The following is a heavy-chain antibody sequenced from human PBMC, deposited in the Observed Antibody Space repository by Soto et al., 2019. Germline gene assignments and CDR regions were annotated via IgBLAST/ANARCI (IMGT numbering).Heavy chain of an antibody. J-gene: IGHJ5*01. V-gene: IGHV1-69*06. Sequence: QVQLVQSGAEVKKPGSSVKVSCEASGGTFSGHAISWVRQAPGQGPEWMGGLIPLFGTTQHAQNFQDRLKITADKSTSTAYRELTSLRCVDTAIYYCARVLNWGYRFDSWGHGTRVTVSS. CDR2: LIPLFGTT. CDR1: GGTFSGHA. D-gene: IGHD7-27*01. CDR3: ARVLNWGYRFDS.